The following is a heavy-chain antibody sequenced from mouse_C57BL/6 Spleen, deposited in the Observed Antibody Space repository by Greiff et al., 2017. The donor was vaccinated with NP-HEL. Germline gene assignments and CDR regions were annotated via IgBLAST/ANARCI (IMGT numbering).Heavy chain of an antibody. CDR1: GYSFTDYN. D-gene: IGHD1-1*01. V-gene: IGHV1-39*01. Sequence: VQLQQSGPELVKPGASVKISCKASGYSFTDYNMNWVKQSNGKSLEWIGVINPNYGTTSYNQKFKGKATLTVDQSSSTAYMQLNSLTSEDSAVYYGARMNYGSSYWYFDVWGTGTTVTVSS. J-gene: IGHJ1*03. CDR3: ARMNYGSSYWYFDV. CDR2: INPNYGTT.